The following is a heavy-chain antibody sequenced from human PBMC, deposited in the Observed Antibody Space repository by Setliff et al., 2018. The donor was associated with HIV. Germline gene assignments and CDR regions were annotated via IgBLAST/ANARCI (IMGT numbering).Heavy chain of an antibody. CDR1: DDSIKSDNYY. D-gene: IGHD3-10*01. J-gene: IGHJ3*02. CDR2: IYYSGST. V-gene: IGHV4-61*10. Sequence: LSLTCTVSDDSIKSDNYYWSWVRQPAGKGLEWVGYIYYSGSTNYNPSLKSRVSISVDTSKNQFSLKLSSVTAADTAMYYCGRVGFGELFGAFDIWGQGIMVTVSS. CDR3: GRVGFGELFGAFDI.